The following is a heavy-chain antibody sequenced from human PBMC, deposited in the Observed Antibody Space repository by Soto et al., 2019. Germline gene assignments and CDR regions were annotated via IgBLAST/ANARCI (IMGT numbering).Heavy chain of an antibody. D-gene: IGHD3-16*01. Sequence: QVQLQESGPGLVKPSETLSLTCTVSGGSINNYYWSWIRQPPGKGLEWIGYIYYSGSTNYNPSLKSRVTISVDTSKNQFSLKLSSVTAADTAVCYCARRYGGNFDYWGQGTLVTVSS. J-gene: IGHJ4*02. CDR1: GGSINNYY. CDR2: IYYSGST. V-gene: IGHV4-59*01. CDR3: ARRYGGNFDY.